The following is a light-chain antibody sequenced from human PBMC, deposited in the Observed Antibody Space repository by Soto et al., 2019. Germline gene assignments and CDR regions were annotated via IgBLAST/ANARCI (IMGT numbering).Light chain of an antibody. CDR2: GAS. J-gene: IGKJ3*01. CDR3: QQYNDWPPIT. CDR1: QSVGSD. V-gene: IGKV3-15*01. Sequence: EVVMTQSPATLSLSPGERATLSCRASQSVGSDLAWYQQKPGQAPRLLIYGASTRATDIPARFSGGGSGTEFTLTISSLQSEDFAIYYCQQYNDWPPITFGPGTRVDFK.